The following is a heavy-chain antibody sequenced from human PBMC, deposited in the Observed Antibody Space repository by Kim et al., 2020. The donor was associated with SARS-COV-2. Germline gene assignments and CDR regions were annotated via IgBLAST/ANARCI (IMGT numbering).Heavy chain of an antibody. Sequence: GESLKISCKGFGYSFTSYWIGWVRQMPGKGLEWMGIIYPGDSDTRYSPSFQGQVTISADKSISTAYLQWSSLKASDTAMYYCARLRYFDWLFSYYYYGMDVWGQGTTVTVSS. CDR2: IYPGDSDT. D-gene: IGHD3-9*01. CDR3: ARLRYFDWLFSYYYYGMDV. V-gene: IGHV5-51*01. CDR1: GYSFTSYW. J-gene: IGHJ6*02.